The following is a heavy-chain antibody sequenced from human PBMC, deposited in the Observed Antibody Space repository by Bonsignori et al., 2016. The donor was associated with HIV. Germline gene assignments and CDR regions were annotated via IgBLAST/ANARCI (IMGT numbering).Heavy chain of an antibody. D-gene: IGHD5-18*01. V-gene: IGHV4-34*01. J-gene: IGHJ5*02. Sequence: SETLSLTCAVYGGSFSDYYWSWIRQPPGKGLEWIGEINHSGSTNYNPSLKSRVTISVDTSKNQFSLKLSSVTAADTAVYYCARGGYSYGYQRFDPWGQGTLVTVSS. CDR1: GGSFSDYY. CDR2: INHSGST. CDR3: ARGGYSYGYQRFDP.